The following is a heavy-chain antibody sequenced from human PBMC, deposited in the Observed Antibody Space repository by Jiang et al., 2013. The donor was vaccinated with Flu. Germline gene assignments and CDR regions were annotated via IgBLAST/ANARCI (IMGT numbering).Heavy chain of an antibody. CDR2: INPNSGGT. J-gene: IGHJ5*02. Sequence: GAEVKKPGASVKVSCKASGYTFTGYYMHWVRQAPGQGLEWMGWINPNSGGTNYAQKFQGWVTMTRDTSISTAYMELSRLRSDDTAVYYCARGYKRLGYCSSTSCYDWFDPWGRGTLVTVSS. CDR1: GYTFTGYY. CDR3: ARGYKRLGYCSSTSCYDWFDP. D-gene: IGHD2-2*01. V-gene: IGHV1-2*04.